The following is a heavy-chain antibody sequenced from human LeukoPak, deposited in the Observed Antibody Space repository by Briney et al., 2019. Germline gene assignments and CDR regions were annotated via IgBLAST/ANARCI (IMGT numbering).Heavy chain of an antibody. CDR1: GFTFSSYG. D-gene: IGHD2-15*01. J-gene: IGHJ5*02. CDR2: ISYDRRNT. Sequence: HPGGSLRLSCAASGFTFSSYGMHWVRQAPGKGLEWVAVISYDRRNTYYADSVKGRFTISRDNSKNTLYLQMNSLRAEDTAVYYCARIGYCSGGSCYDRFDPWGQGTLVTVSS. V-gene: IGHV3-30*03. CDR3: ARIGYCSGGSCYDRFDP.